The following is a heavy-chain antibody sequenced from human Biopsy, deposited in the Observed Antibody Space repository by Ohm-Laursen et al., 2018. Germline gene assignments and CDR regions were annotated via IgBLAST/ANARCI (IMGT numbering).Heavy chain of an antibody. CDR1: GASITSYY. CDR2: TYKGGNT. V-gene: IGHV4-4*07. J-gene: IGHJ6*02. CDR3: ARDLPSSYYYAMDV. Sequence: SETLSLTCTVSGASITSYYWSWIRQPAGKGLKWIGHTYKGGNTNHNPSLKSRVSMSVDTSKNQLSLTLRSVTAADTAVYYCARDLPSSYYYAMDVWGQGTTVTVSS.